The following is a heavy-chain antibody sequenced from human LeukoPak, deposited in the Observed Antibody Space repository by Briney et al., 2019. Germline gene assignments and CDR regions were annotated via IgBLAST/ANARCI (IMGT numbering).Heavy chain of an antibody. Sequence: GGSLRLSCAASGFTFSSYGMHWVRQAPGKGLEWVAVISYDGSNKYYADSVKGRFTISRDNSKNTLYLQMNSLRAEDTAVYYCANPFRVRGRGYFDYGGQAPLVTVS. V-gene: IGHV3-30*18. CDR1: GFTFSSYG. CDR2: ISYDGSNK. CDR3: ANPFRVRGRGYFDY. J-gene: IGHJ4*02. D-gene: IGHD3-10*01.